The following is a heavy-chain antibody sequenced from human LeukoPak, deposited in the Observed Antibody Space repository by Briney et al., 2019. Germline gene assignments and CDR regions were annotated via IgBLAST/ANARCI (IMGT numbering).Heavy chain of an antibody. Sequence: PGGSLRLSCAASRFLISDYAMNWVRQAPGKGLEWVSGVSGSGSETHYLDSVKGPFTNSRDTSKNTLYLQTNNLRAEDTAIYYCAKRVRDGYNAPIDYWGQGTLVIVSS. CDR1: RFLISDYA. D-gene: IGHD5-24*01. V-gene: IGHV3-23*01. CDR2: VSGSGSET. CDR3: AKRVRDGYNAPIDY. J-gene: IGHJ4*02.